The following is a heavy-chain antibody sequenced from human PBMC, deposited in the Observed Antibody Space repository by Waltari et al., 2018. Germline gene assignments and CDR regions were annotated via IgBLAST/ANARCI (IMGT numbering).Heavy chain of an antibody. CDR1: GYSISSAYY. J-gene: IGHJ4*02. CDR3: ARERGNYRGDFDY. Sequence: QVQLQESGPGLVKPSETLSLTCTVSGYSISSAYYWGWIRQPPGKGLEWIGGIYHSGSTYYNPSLKGRVTISVDTSKNQFSLKLSSVTAADTAVYYCARERGNYRGDFDYWGQGTLVTVSS. V-gene: IGHV4-38-2*02. D-gene: IGHD1-26*01. CDR2: IYHSGST.